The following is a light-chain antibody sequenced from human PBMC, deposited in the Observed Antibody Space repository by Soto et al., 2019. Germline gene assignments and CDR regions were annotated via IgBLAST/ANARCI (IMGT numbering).Light chain of an antibody. V-gene: IGLV2-8*01. Sequence: QSALTQPPSASGSPGQSVTISCTGTSSDVDGYNYVSWYQQHPGKAPKLMISEVSKRPSGVPDRFSGSKSGNTASLTVSGLQAEDEADYYCSSFAGNNNLVFGGGTKVTVL. CDR1: SSDVDGYNY. J-gene: IGLJ2*01. CDR3: SSFAGNNNLV. CDR2: EVS.